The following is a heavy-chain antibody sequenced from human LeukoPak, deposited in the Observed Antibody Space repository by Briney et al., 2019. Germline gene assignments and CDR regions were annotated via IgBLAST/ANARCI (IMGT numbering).Heavy chain of an antibody. J-gene: IGHJ4*02. CDR2: ISYSGST. D-gene: IGHD6-6*01. V-gene: IGHV4-59*08. Sequence: SETLSLTCSVSGGSISSYYWSWIRQPPGKGLEWIGYISYSGSTYYNPSLKSRVTISVDTSKSQFSLKLSSVTAADTAVYYCARLGDSTSRLYYSDYWGQGTLVTVSS. CDR1: GGSISSYY. CDR3: ARLGDSTSRLYYSDY.